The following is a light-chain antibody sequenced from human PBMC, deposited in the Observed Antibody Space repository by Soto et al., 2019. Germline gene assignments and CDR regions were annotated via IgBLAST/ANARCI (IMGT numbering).Light chain of an antibody. J-gene: IGKJ5*01. CDR2: GAS. V-gene: IGKV3D-20*02. CDR1: LTISDNY. CDR3: QQRSNWPIIT. Sequence: EIVLTHSPGTLSLSPGERATLSCRASLTISDNYLAWYQQKAGQAPRLVIFGASSRATGIPARFSGSGSGTDFTLTISSLEPEDFAVYYCQQRSNWPIITFGQGTRLEIK.